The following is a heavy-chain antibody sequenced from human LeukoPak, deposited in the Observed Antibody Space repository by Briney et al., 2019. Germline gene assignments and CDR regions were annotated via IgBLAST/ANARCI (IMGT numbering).Heavy chain of an antibody. V-gene: IGHV1-2*02. J-gene: IGHJ4*02. Sequence: GASVKVSCRPSGYTFTGYYTVWVRQAPGQGLEWMGWINPNSGDTNYAQKFQGRVTITADKSTSTACMELSSLRSEDTAVYYCAREKDSSGYNDWGQGTLVTVSS. CDR2: INPNSGDT. D-gene: IGHD3-22*01. CDR3: AREKDSSGYND. CDR1: GYTFTGYY.